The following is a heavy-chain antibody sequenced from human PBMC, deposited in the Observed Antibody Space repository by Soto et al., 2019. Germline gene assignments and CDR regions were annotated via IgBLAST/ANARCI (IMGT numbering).Heavy chain of an antibody. CDR1: GFTFSSYE. J-gene: IGHJ4*02. D-gene: IGHD4-17*01. CDR2: ISNSGSCI. V-gene: IGHV3-48*03. Sequence: EVQLVESGGGLVQPGGSLRLSCAASGFTFSSYEMNWVRQAPGKGLEWVSYISNSGSCIYYADFVKGRYTISRDNAKNSLYLQMNSLRAEDTAVYYCAREPPTAVTAFDYLGQGTLVTVCS. CDR3: AREPPTAVTAFDY.